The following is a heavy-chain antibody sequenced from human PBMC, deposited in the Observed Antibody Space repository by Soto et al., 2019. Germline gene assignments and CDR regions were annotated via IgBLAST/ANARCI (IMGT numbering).Heavy chain of an antibody. D-gene: IGHD1-1*01. V-gene: IGHV3-30-3*01. Sequence: QVQLVESGGGVVQPGRSLRLSCAAFGFTFDDYSMHWVRQAPGKGLEWVALISYEGSNKYYADSVKCRFTISRDNAKNTLFLEVNSLRTEDTAVYYWARPHIQSAWNDGFDSWGQGTMVTVSS. CDR3: ARPHIQSAWNDGFDS. J-gene: IGHJ3*02. CDR2: ISYEGSNK. CDR1: GFTFDDYS.